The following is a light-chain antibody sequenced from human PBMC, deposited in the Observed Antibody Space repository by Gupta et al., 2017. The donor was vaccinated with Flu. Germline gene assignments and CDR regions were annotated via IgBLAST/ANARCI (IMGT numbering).Light chain of an antibody. CDR3: QSFDSSNHVI. Sequence: FMLTQPHSVSESPGWTVVISCTRSSGSIASNFVQWYQQRPGSPPKTLIFEDERRPSGVPDRFSGSIDTSSNSASLTISGLKIEDEADYYCQSFDSSNHVIFGGGTKLAV. CDR2: EDE. V-gene: IGLV6-57*01. CDR1: SGSIASNF. J-gene: IGLJ2*01.